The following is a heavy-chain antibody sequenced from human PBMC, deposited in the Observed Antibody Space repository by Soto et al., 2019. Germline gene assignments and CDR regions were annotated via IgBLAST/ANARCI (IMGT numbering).Heavy chain of an antibody. CDR1: GGSISSGGYS. J-gene: IGHJ4*02. CDR3: ARGDYDILTGRYLDY. D-gene: IGHD3-9*01. V-gene: IGHV4-30-2*01. CDR2: IYHSGST. Sequence: QLQLQESGSGLVKPSQTLSLTCAVSGGSISSGGYSWSWIRQPPGKGLEWIGYIYHSGSTYYNPSLKSRVTISVDRSKNQFSLKLSSVTAANTAVYYCARGDYDILTGRYLDYWGQVSLVTVAS.